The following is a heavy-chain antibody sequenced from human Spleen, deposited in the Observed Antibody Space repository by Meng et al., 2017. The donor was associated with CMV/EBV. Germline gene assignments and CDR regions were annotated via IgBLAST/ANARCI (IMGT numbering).Heavy chain of an antibody. CDR3: AKSWAGHFDYYYGMDV. V-gene: IGHV3-30*02. Sequence: GESLKISCAASGFTFSAYGMHWVRQAPGRGLDWVTFIRYDGSKTYYSDSVKGRFTISRDISKNTLYLQMNSLRPEDTAVYYCAKSWAGHFDYYYGMDVWGQGTTVTVSS. CDR2: IRYDGSKT. J-gene: IGHJ6*02. CDR1: GFTFSAYG. D-gene: IGHD3-3*02.